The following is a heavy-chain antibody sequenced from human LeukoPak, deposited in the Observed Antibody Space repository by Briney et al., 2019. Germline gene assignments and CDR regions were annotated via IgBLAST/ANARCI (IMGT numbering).Heavy chain of an antibody. Sequence: ASVKVSCKASGYTFTGYFMHWVRQAPGQGLEWMGWINPNSGDTNYEQRFQGSVTMPTDTSVSTAYMELNSLTSDDTAVYYWARGEGDYFFDYWGQGTLVTVSS. CDR1: GYTFTGYF. CDR2: INPNSGDT. CDR3: ARGEGDYFFDY. D-gene: IGHD2-21*02. J-gene: IGHJ4*02. V-gene: IGHV1-2*02.